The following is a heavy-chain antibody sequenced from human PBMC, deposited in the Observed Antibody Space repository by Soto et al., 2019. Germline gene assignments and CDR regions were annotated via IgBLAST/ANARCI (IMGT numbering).Heavy chain of an antibody. V-gene: IGHV4-31*03. Sequence: QVQLQESGPGLVKPSQTLSLTCTVSGGSISSGGYYWSWIRQHPGKGLEWIGYIYYSGSTYYNPSLKSRVTISGDTSKNQFSLTLSSVTAADTAVYYCARDGAAAAGQGWFDPWGQGTLVTVSS. CDR3: ARDGAAAAGQGWFDP. CDR2: IYYSGST. D-gene: IGHD6-13*01. J-gene: IGHJ5*02. CDR1: GGSISSGGYY.